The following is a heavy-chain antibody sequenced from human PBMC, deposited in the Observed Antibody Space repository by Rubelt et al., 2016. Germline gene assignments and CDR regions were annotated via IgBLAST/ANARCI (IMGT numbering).Heavy chain of an antibody. V-gene: IGHV3-30*04. CDR1: GITFSNYA. D-gene: IGHD3-10*01. CDR2: ISYDGSKK. CDR3: ARGELLWFGESPVEEWFDP. Sequence: GSGGGVVQPGRSLRLSCAASGITFSNYAMHWVRQAPGKGLEWVAVISYDGSKKYYADSVKGRFTISRDNSKNSLYLQMTSLRAEDTAVYYCARGELLWFGESPVEEWFDPWGQGTLVTVSS. J-gene: IGHJ5*02.